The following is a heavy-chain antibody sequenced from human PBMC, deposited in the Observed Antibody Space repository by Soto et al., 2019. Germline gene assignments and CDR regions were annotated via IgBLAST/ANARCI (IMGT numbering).Heavy chain of an antibody. Sequence: SVKVSCKASGGTFSCYAICWVRQAPGQGLEWMGGIIPIFGTANYAQKFQGRVTITADESTSTAYMELSSLRSEDTAVYYCARRNYYGSGSYYIKGAFDIWGQGTMVTVSS. V-gene: IGHV1-69*13. D-gene: IGHD3-10*01. CDR3: ARRNYYGSGSYYIKGAFDI. CDR1: GGTFSCYA. CDR2: IIPIFGTA. J-gene: IGHJ3*02.